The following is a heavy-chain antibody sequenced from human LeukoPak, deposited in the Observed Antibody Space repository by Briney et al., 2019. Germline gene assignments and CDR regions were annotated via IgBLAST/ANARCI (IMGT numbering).Heavy chain of an antibody. CDR3: AEYEGRGFDP. D-gene: IGHD6-6*01. CDR1: GTRDD. V-gene: IGHV1-8*01. Sequence: AAAKVSCKTSGTRDDINWVRQAAGQELDWVGWKNPNDDTGYVQKVQGRVTFTRNTSLRTVYMELRSLTFEDTAVYYCAEYEGRGFDPWGQGTLVTVSS. CDR2: KNPNDDT. J-gene: IGHJ5*02.